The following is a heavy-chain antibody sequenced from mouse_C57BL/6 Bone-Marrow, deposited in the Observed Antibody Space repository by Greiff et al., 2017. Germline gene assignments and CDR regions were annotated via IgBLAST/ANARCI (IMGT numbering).Heavy chain of an antibody. CDR2: ISAGGSYT. Sequence: EVQGVESGGGLVKPGGSLKLSCAASGFTFSSYAMSWVRQTPEKRLEWVATISAGGSYTYYPDNVKGRFTISRDNAKNNLYLQMSHLKSEDTAMYYCARVGRIYYGNYVLAMDDWGQGTSVTVSS. CDR3: ARVGRIYYGNYVLAMDD. D-gene: IGHD2-1*01. V-gene: IGHV5-4*01. CDR1: GFTFSSYA. J-gene: IGHJ4*01.